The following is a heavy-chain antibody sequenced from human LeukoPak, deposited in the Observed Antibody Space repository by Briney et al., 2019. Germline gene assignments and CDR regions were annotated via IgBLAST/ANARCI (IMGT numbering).Heavy chain of an antibody. Sequence: GGSLRLSCAASGFTFSDYYMSWIRQAPGKGLEWVSYISSSGSTIYYADSVKGRFTISRDNAKNSLYLQMNSLRAEDTAVYFCAKRGVVIRVILVGFHKEAYYFDSWGQGALVTVSS. CDR1: GFTFSDYY. CDR3: AKRGVVIRVILVGFHKEAYYFDS. V-gene: IGHV3-11*01. D-gene: IGHD3-22*01. J-gene: IGHJ4*02. CDR2: ISSSGSTI.